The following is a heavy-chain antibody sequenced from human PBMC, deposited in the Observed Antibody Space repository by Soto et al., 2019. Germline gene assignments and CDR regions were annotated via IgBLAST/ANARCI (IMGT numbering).Heavy chain of an antibody. Sequence: QVQLVESGGGVVQPGRSLRLSCAASGFTFSSYGMHWVRQDPGKGLAWVAVISYDGSNKYYADSVKGRFTISRDNSKNTLYLQMNSLRAEDTAAYYCANLDYGEYDYWGQGTLVTVSS. V-gene: IGHV3-30*18. CDR2: ISYDGSNK. D-gene: IGHD4-17*01. CDR3: ANLDYGEYDY. J-gene: IGHJ4*02. CDR1: GFTFSSYG.